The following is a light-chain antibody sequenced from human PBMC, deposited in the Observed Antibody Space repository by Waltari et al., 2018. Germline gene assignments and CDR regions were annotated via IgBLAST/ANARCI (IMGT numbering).Light chain of an antibody. CDR3: QQYYVWPPIT. J-gene: IGKJ4*01. CDR2: GAS. CDR1: QSVRTN. Sequence: VLLTQSPASLSVSPGDTVILSCRASQSVRTNLVWYQQKAGQAPRTLIYGASTRASGVPSRFSGSESETDFTLIISSLQSEDAAVYCCQQYYVWPPITFGGGTKLEI. V-gene: IGKV3-15*01.